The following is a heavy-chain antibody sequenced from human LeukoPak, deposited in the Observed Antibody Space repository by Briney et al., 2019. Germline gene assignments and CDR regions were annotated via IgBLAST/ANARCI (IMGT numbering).Heavy chain of an antibody. CDR2: ISAYNGHT. CDR3: ARGKFNLCKYTPAYWWCMPTNDAFDI. V-gene: IGHV1-18*01. CDR1: GYIFTSYG. J-gene: IGHJ3*02. Sequence: GASVKVSCKASGYIFTSYGISWVRQAPGQGLEWLGWISAYNGHTNYAQKLQGRVTMTTDTSTSTAYMELRSLRSDDRAVYYCARGKFNLCKYTPAYWWCMPTNDAFDIWGQGTMVTVSS. D-gene: IGHD2-8*02.